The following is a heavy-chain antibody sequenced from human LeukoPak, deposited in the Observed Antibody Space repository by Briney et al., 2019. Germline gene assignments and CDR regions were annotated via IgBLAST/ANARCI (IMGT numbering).Heavy chain of an antibody. V-gene: IGHV3-23*01. Sequence: GGSLRLSCAASGFTFSSYAMSWVRQAPGKGLEWVSAISGSGGSTYYADSVKGRFTISRDNSKNTLYLQMNSLRAEDTAVYYCAKETTVTSYYYYYYGMDVWGQGTTVTVSS. J-gene: IGHJ6*02. CDR3: AKETTVTSYYYYYYGMDV. CDR1: GFTFSSYA. CDR2: ISGSGGST. D-gene: IGHD4-17*01.